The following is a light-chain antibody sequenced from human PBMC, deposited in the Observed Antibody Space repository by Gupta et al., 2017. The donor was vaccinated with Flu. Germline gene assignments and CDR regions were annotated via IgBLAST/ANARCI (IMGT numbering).Light chain of an antibody. J-gene: IGKJ3*01. CDR3: QQYKSHPPT. CDR2: ATS. CDR1: QDINIF. Sequence: PSSLSASVGDRVTITCRASQDINIFLAWFQQKPGKTPKSLIYATSHVESGVPSRFSGSGSGSTFTLTISSLQPEDFATYYCQQYKSHPPTFGPGTKVDV. V-gene: IGKV1-16*01.